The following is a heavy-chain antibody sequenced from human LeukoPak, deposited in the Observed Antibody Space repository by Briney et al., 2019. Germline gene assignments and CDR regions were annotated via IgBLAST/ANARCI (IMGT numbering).Heavy chain of an antibody. CDR1: GGSISSSSYY. CDR2: IYNSGST. V-gene: IGHV4-39*07. CDR3: ATKTNSGSVIGGWFDP. J-gene: IGHJ5*02. D-gene: IGHD1-26*01. Sequence: SETLSLTCTVSGGSISSSSYYWGWIRQPPGKGLEWIGIIYNSGSTYYNPSLKSRVTISVGTSKNQFSLKLSSVTAADTAVYHCATKTNSGSVIGGWFDPWGQGTLVTVSS.